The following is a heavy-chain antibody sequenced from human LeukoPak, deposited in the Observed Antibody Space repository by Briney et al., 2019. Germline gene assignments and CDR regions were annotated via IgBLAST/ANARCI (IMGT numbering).Heavy chain of an antibody. CDR2: ISGSGGST. J-gene: IGHJ4*02. V-gene: IGHV3-23*01. D-gene: IGHD3-3*01. Sequence: PGGSLRLSCEASGITFSNYAMHWVRQAPGKGLEWVSAISGSGGSTYYADSVKGRFTISRDNSKNTLYLQMNSLRAEDTAVYYCAKQPRDFWSGYFGYWGQGTLVTVSS. CDR3: AKQPRDFWSGYFGY. CDR1: GITFSNYA.